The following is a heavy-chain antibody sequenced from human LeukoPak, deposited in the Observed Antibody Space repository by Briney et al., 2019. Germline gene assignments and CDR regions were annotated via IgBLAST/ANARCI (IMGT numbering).Heavy chain of an antibody. D-gene: IGHD4-17*01. CDR1: GFDLCLYT. CDR2: ISSTSSYM. Sequence: NPGGSLRLSCSASGFDLCLYTMNWVGQPPGKGLEGVASISSTSSYMYYGDSLKGRFTISRDNAKNTLYLQLGTLRAEDTAKYYCARRVTTFLSWGQGTLVIVSS. CDR3: ARRVTTFLS. V-gene: IGHV3-21*01. J-gene: IGHJ4*02.